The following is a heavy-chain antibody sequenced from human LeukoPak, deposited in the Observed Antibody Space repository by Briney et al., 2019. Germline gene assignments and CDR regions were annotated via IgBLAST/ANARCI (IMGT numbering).Heavy chain of an antibody. J-gene: IGHJ4*02. V-gene: IGHV3-30*02. D-gene: IGHD1-26*01. Sequence: GGTLGLSRDGYGSRCGSDSIHGVGEALGKGLEWVAFIPYDGGEEKYADSVKGRFIISRDNSKITVYLQMNSLRPEDTAIYYCAREGRFIHLYFGYWGQGALVTVSS. CDR2: IPYDGGEE. CDR3: AREGRFIHLYFGY. CDR1: GSRCGSDS.